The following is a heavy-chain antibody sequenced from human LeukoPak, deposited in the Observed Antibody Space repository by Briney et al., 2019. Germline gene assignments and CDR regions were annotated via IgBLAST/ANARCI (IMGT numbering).Heavy chain of an antibody. D-gene: IGHD6-19*01. CDR2: IYYSGST. J-gene: IGHJ4*02. Sequence: SETLSLTCTVSGGSITTDYWSWIRQPPGKGLEWIGYIYYSGSTHYNPSLKSRVTISVDASKNQFSLKLSSVTAADTAVYYCARDKQWRYFDYWGQGSLVTVSS. CDR3: ARDKQWRYFDY. V-gene: IGHV4-59*01. CDR1: GGSITTDY.